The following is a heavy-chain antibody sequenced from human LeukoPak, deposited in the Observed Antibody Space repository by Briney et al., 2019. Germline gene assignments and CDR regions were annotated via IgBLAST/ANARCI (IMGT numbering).Heavy chain of an antibody. Sequence: GGSLRLSSAASGITFGRYWMTWVRQAPGKGLECVANIKADGSEKHYVDSVEGRFTISRENANNSLFLEMNSLRAEDTAVYYCARGRMAVAGSYEYWGQGTLVTVSS. CDR2: IKADGSEK. CDR1: GITFGRYW. D-gene: IGHD6-19*01. J-gene: IGHJ4*02. CDR3: ARGRMAVAGSYEY. V-gene: IGHV3-7*05.